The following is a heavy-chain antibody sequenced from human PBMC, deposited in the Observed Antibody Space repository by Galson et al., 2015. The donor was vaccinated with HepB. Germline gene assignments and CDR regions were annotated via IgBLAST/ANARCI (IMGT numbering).Heavy chain of an antibody. CDR1: GLTFSDYY. CDR3: ASGAVGAGYCSSTSCPKRD. D-gene: IGHD2-2*01. CDR2: ISRSGRVR. V-gene: IGHV3-11*01. J-gene: IGHJ4*02. Sequence: SLRLSYAASGLTFSDYYMSWIRQAPGKGLEWVSHISRSGRVRFYADSVRGRFTISRDNAENSLYLQMNSLRAEDTAVYFCASGAVGAGYCSSTSCPKRDWGQGTLVTVSS.